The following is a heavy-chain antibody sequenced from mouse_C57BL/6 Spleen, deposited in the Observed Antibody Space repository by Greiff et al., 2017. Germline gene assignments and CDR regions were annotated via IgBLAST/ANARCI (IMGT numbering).Heavy chain of an antibody. CDR1: GFSLTSYG. CDR3: AKSMVTTGDYAMDY. J-gene: IGHJ4*01. Sequence: VKLMESGPGLVAPSQSLSITCTVSGFSLTSYGVSWVRQPPGQGLEWLGVIWGDGSTNYHSALISRLGISKDNSKSQGFLKLNSLQTDDTATYYCAKSMVTTGDYAMDYWGQGTSVTVSS. CDR2: IWGDGST. V-gene: IGHV2-3*01. D-gene: IGHD2-2*01.